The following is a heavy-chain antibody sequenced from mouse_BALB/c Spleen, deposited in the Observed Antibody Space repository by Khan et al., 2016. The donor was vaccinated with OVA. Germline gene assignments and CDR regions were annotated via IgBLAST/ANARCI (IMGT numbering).Heavy chain of an antibody. Sequence: EVQLVESGPGLVKPSQSLSLTCTVTGYSITSGYGWNWIRQFPGNKLEWMGYISYSGSTNYNPSLKSRISITQDTSKNQFFLPLNSVTTEDTATYYCARTARIKYWGQGTTLTVSS. J-gene: IGHJ2*01. CDR1: GYSITSGYG. V-gene: IGHV3-2*02. CDR3: ARTARIKY. D-gene: IGHD1-2*01. CDR2: ISYSGST.